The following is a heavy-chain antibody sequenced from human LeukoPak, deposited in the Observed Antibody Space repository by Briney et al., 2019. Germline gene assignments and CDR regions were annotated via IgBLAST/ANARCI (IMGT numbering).Heavy chain of an antibody. CDR3: ARPTRTIAAAGTRGWFDP. CDR1: GGSFSGYY. J-gene: IGHJ5*02. V-gene: IGHV4-34*01. D-gene: IGHD6-13*01. Sequence: SETLSLTCAVYGGSFSGYYWSWIRQPPGKGLEWIGEINHSGSTNYNPSLKSRFTISVDTSKNQFSLKLSSVTAADTAVYYCARPTRTIAAAGTRGWFDPWGQGTLVTVSS. CDR2: INHSGST.